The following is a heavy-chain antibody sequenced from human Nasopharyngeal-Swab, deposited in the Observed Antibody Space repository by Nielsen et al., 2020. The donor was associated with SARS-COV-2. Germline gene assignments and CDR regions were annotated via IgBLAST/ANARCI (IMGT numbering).Heavy chain of an antibody. J-gene: IGHJ4*02. CDR3: ATNSSSWGGFDY. Sequence: GGSLRLSCAASGFTFSSYGMSWVRQAPGKGLEWVSAISGSGHNTYYADSVKGRFTISRDNSKNTLYLQMNSLRVEDTAVYYCATNSSSWGGFDYWGQGTLVTVSS. V-gene: IGHV3-23*01. CDR2: ISGSGHNT. CDR1: GFTFSSYG. D-gene: IGHD6-13*01.